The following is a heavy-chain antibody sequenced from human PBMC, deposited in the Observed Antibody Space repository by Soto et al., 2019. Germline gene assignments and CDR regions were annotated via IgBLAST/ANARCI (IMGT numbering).Heavy chain of an antibody. CDR3: ARGPPLSSSSSYGNY. CDR2: IWYDGSNK. Sequence: QVQLVESGGGVVQPGRSLRLSCAASGFTFSSYGMHWVRQAPGKGLEWVAVIWYDGSNKYYADSVKGRFPISRDNSKNTLYLEMNSLRAEDTTVYYCARGPPLSSSSSYGNYWGQGPLVTVSS. J-gene: IGHJ4*02. V-gene: IGHV3-33*01. D-gene: IGHD6-13*01. CDR1: GFTFSSYG.